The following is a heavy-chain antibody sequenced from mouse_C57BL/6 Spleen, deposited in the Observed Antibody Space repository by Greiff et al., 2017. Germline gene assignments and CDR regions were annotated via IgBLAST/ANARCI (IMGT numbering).Heavy chain of an antibody. D-gene: IGHD2-5*01. CDR1: GYTFTSYW. Sequence: QVQLQQPGAELVKPGASVKMSCKASGYTFTSYWMTWVRQRPGQGLEWIGDIYPGSGSTNYNEKFKRKATLTVDTSSSTAYMQLSSLTSEDAAVYYCSRSHYSNYFYAMDYWGQGTSVTVSS. V-gene: IGHV1-55*01. CDR2: IYPGSGST. J-gene: IGHJ4*01. CDR3: SRSHYSNYFYAMDY.